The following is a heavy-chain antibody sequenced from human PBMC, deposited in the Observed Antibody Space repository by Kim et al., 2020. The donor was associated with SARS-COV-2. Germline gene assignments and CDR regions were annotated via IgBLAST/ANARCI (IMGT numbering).Heavy chain of an antibody. CDR3: AREGSMVRGVIAD. Sequence: GGSLRLSCAASGFTFSSYSMNWVRQAPGKGLEWVSSISSSSYIYYSDSVKGRFTISRDNAKNSLYLQMDSLRAEDTAVYYCAREGSMVRGVIADWGQGTLVTVSS. V-gene: IGHV3-21*01. D-gene: IGHD3-10*01. J-gene: IGHJ4*02. CDR1: GFTFSSYS. CDR2: ISSSSYI.